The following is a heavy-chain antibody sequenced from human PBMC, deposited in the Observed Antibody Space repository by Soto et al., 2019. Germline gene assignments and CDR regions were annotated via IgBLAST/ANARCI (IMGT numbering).Heavy chain of an antibody. CDR1: GGTFSSSA. J-gene: IGHJ4*02. CDR3: ARLNSGNFHDIDC. Sequence: SVKVSCKASGGTFSSSAITWVRQAPGQGLEWMGEIIPSIGTANYAQKFQGRVTITADTSTRTAYMGLSSLRSEDTAVYYCARLNSGNFHDIDCWGLGTLVTVS. CDR2: IIPSIGTA. D-gene: IGHD1-26*01. V-gene: IGHV1-69*06.